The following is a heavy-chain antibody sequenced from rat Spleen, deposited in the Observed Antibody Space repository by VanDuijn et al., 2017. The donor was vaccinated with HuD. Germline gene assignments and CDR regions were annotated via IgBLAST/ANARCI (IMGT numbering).Heavy chain of an antibody. D-gene: IGHD1-1*01. CDR1: GFTFDDYG. J-gene: IGHJ3*01. Sequence: EVQLVESGVGLVQPGRSLKLSCAASGFTFDDYGMAWVRQAPKKGLEWVASINWGGRNTYYPDNGKGRFTYHKDNAKNALYLQMNKLRSEETAIYYWIKVLVNWFAYWGQGTLVTVSS. V-gene: IGHV5-36*01. CDR3: IKVLVNWFAY. CDR2: INWGGRNT.